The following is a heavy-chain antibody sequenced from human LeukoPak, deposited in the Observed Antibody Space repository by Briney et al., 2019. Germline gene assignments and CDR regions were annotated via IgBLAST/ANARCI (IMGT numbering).Heavy chain of an antibody. Sequence: ASVKVSCKASGYTFTSYGISWVRQAPGQGLEWMGWISAYNGNTNYALKLQGRVTMTTDTSTSTAYMELRSLRSDDTAVYYCARDIVVVPAPYYYYGMDVWGQGTTVTVSS. CDR1: GYTFTSYG. J-gene: IGHJ6*02. D-gene: IGHD2-2*01. CDR2: ISAYNGNT. V-gene: IGHV1-18*01. CDR3: ARDIVVVPAPYYYYGMDV.